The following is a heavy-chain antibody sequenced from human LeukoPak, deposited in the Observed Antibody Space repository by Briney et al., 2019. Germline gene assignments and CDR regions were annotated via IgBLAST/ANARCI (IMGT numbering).Heavy chain of an antibody. Sequence: ETLSLTCAVYGGSFSGYYWSWIRQPPGMGLEWVANIKQDGSEKYYVDSVKGRFTISRDIAKNSLYLQMNSLRAEDTAVYYCARDRPQQWLVRGQRGYYYYMDVWGKGTTVTISS. CDR3: ARDRPQQWLVRGQRGYYYYMDV. D-gene: IGHD6-19*01. J-gene: IGHJ6*03. V-gene: IGHV3-7*01. CDR1: GGSFSGYY. CDR2: IKQDGSEK.